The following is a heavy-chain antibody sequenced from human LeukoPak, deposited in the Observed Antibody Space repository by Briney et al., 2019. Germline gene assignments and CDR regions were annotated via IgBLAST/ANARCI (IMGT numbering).Heavy chain of an antibody. D-gene: IGHD5-18*01. CDR1: GGSFSGYY. Sequence: SETLSLTCAVYGGSFSGYYWSWIRQPPGKGLEWIGEINHSGSTNYNPSLKSRVAISVDTSKNQFSLKLSSVTAADTAVYYCARSRDTAMPIDYWGQGTLVTVSS. CDR3: ARSRDTAMPIDY. J-gene: IGHJ4*02. CDR2: INHSGST. V-gene: IGHV4-34*01.